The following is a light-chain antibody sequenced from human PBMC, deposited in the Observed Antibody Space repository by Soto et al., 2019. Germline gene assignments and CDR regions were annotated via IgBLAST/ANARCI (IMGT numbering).Light chain of an antibody. J-gene: IGKJ2*01. CDR3: QQGHNLPLT. CDR2: VAS. V-gene: IGKV3-15*01. Sequence: EIVMTQSPATLSVSPGESATLSCRASQSISSELAWYQQKPGQPPSLLIYVASTRATGVPARFPGSGSGSDFTLTISGLRSEDFAVYYCQQGHNLPLTLGQGTRLQI. CDR1: QSISSE.